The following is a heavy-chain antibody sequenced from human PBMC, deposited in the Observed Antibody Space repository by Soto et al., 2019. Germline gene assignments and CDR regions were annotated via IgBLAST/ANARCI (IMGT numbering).Heavy chain of an antibody. V-gene: IGHV3-23*01. D-gene: IGHD1-26*01. CDR1: GFTFSSYA. CDR2: ISGSGGRT. J-gene: IGHJ3*02. Sequence: GGSLRLSCAASGFTFSSYAMSWVRQAPGKGLEWVSAISGSGGRTYYADSVKGRFTISRDNSKNTLYLQMNSLRAEDTAVYSCAKAVERELLPDAFDIWGQGTMVTVSS. CDR3: AKAVERELLPDAFDI.